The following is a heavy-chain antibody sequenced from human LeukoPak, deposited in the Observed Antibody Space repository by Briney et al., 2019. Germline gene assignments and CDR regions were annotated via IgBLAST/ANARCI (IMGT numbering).Heavy chain of an antibody. V-gene: IGHV1-69*13. J-gene: IGHJ4*02. D-gene: IGHD2-2*01. CDR3: LIVLVPAAMGY. CDR2: IIPIFGTA. Sequence: ASVKVSCKASGATFSSYAISWVRQAPGQGLEWMGGIIPIFGTANYAQKFQGRVTITADEPTTTAYMELSSLISEDTAVYYCLIVLVPAAMGYWGQGTLVTVSS. CDR1: GATFSSYA.